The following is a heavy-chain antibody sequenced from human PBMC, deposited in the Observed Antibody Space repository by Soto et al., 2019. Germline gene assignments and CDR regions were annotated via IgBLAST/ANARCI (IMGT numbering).Heavy chain of an antibody. Sequence: QVQLVESGGGVVQPGTSLRLACAASGFTLSNIGMQWVRQAPGKGLEWVAVISAGGNTKYYADSVKGRLTISRDNSKNTLFLQMYSLRTEDTAVYYCAKEIGVERYASYFDLWGQGTLFTVSA. V-gene: IGHV3-30*18. D-gene: IGHD3-16*01. CDR1: GFTLSNIG. CDR2: ISAGGNTK. J-gene: IGHJ4*02. CDR3: AKEIGVERYASYFDL.